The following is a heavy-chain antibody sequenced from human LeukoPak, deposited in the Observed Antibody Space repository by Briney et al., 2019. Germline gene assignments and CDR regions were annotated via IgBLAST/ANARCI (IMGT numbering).Heavy chain of an antibody. CDR3: ARPDYGSGSLPDAFDI. CDR2: IYPGDSDT. Sequence: GGWLQISCKGAGCSFTSYWIGWGRRKAGKGGGWRGIIYPGDSDTRYSAYFEEEVTITAEKNIKNAYLQWSSLKASDTAMYYCARPDYGSGSLPDAFDIGGQGTMVTVSS. V-gene: IGHV5-51*01. J-gene: IGHJ3*02. CDR1: GCSFTSYW. D-gene: IGHD3-10*01.